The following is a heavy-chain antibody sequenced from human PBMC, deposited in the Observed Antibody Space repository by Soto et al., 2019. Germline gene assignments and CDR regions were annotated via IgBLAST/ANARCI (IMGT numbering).Heavy chain of an antibody. CDR3: AKVPNGKVLRYFDWLPKDYGMDV. CDR2: ISGSGGST. Sequence: GGSLRLSCAASGFTFSSYAMSWVRQAPGKGLEWVSAISGSGGSTYYADSVKGRFTISRDNSKNTLYLQMNSLRAEDTAVYYCAKVPNGKVLRYFDWLPKDYGMDVWGQGTTVTVS. CDR1: GFTFSSYA. V-gene: IGHV3-23*01. D-gene: IGHD3-9*01. J-gene: IGHJ6*02.